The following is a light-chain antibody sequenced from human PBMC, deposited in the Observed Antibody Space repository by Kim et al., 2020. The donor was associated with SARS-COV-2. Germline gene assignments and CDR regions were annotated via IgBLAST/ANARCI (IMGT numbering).Light chain of an antibody. CDR3: QQYSSSPAT. CDR1: QSVSSNS. V-gene: IGKV3-20*01. Sequence: SPGETATLSCRARQSVSSNSLAWYQQKPGQAPRLLIYGASSRATGIPDRFSGSGSGTDFTLTITRLEPEDFAVYYCQQYSSSPATFGQGTKVDIK. J-gene: IGKJ1*01. CDR2: GAS.